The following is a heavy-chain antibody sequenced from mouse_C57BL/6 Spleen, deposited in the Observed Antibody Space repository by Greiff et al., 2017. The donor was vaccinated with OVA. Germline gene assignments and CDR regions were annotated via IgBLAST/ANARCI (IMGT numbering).Heavy chain of an antibody. CDR2: ISSGGSYT. CDR3: ARQTKGLYFDY. Sequence: EVQGVESGGDLVKPGGSLKLSCAASGFTFSSYGMSWVRQTPDKRLEWVATISSGGSYTYYPDSVKGRFTISRDNAKNTLYLQMSSLKSEDTAMYYCARQTKGLYFDYWGQGTTLTVSS. D-gene: IGHD1-3*01. J-gene: IGHJ2*01. V-gene: IGHV5-6*01. CDR1: GFTFSSYG.